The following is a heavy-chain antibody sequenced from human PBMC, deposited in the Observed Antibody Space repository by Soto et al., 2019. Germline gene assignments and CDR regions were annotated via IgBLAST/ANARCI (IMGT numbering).Heavy chain of an antibody. CDR1: GFTFSIYG. CDR3: ARDIPDTAMVTGSLDY. D-gene: IGHD5-18*01. CDR2: LWDDGSNK. Sequence: QVQLVESGGGVVQPGRSLRLSCAASGFTFSIYGMHWVRQAPGKGLEWVAVLWDDGSNKYYADSVKGRFTISRDNSKNTLYLQMNSLRAEDTAVYYCARDIPDTAMVTGSLDYWGQGTLVTVSS. J-gene: IGHJ4*02. V-gene: IGHV3-33*01.